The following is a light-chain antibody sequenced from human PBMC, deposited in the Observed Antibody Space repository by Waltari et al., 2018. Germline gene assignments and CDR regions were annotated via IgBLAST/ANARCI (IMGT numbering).Light chain of an antibody. V-gene: IGLV3-25*03. CDR2: KDS. J-gene: IGLJ2*01. CDR1: ALPKQH. CDR3: QSADSSGTNVV. Sequence: SYELTQPPSVSVSPGQTARITCSGDALPKQHAYWYQQKPGQAPVLVIYKDSERPSGIPERFSGSSSGTTVTLTISGVQAEDEADYYCQSADSSGTNVVFGGGTK.